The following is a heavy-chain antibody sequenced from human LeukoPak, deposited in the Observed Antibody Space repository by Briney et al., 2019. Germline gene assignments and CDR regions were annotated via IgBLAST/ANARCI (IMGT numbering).Heavy chain of an antibody. J-gene: IGHJ3*02. CDR1: GGSISSGGYD. V-gene: IGHV4-31*03. Sequence: SQTLSLTCTVSGGSISSGGYDWSWIRQHPGKGLEWIGYIYYSGSTYYNPSLKSRVTISVDTSKNQFSLKLSSVTAADTAVYYCAKYHSSGYYHDGPVDALGIWGQGTMVTVSS. D-gene: IGHD3-22*01. CDR2: IYYSGST. CDR3: AKYHSSGYYHDGPVDALGI.